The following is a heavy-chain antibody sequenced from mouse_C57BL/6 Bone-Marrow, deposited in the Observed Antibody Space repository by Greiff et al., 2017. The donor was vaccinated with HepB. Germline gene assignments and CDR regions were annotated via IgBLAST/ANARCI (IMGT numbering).Heavy chain of an antibody. V-gene: IGHV1-55*01. CDR1: GYTFTSYW. Sequence: QVQLQQPGAELVKPGASVKMSCKASGYTFTSYWITWVKLRPGQGLEWIGDIYPGSGSTNYNEKFKSKATLTVDTSSSTAYMQLSSLTSEDSAVYYCARGSAQATFAWFAYWGQGTLVTVSA. CDR2: IYPGSGST. CDR3: ARGSAQATFAWFAY. D-gene: IGHD3-2*02. J-gene: IGHJ3*01.